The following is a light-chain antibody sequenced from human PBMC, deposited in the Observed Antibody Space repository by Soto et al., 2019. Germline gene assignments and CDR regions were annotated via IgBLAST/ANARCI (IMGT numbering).Light chain of an antibody. CDR2: GAS. CDR1: QSVSSN. J-gene: IGKJ4*01. Sequence: IVMTQSPAPLSVSPGERATLSRRASQSVSSNLAWYQQKPGQAPRLLLYGASTRATGIPARFSGSGSGTEFTLTISSLQSEDFAVYYCQQYNNWPLTFGGGTKVDIK. V-gene: IGKV3-15*01. CDR3: QQYNNWPLT.